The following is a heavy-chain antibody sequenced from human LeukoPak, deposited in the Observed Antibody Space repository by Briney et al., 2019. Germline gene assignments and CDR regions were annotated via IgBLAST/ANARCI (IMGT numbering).Heavy chain of an antibody. CDR2: IYYSGGT. CDR1: GASISSEGYY. Sequence: SETLSLTCTVSGASISSEGYYWSWIRQHPGKGLEWIGYIYYSGGTYYNPSLKSRVTMSVDTSNSQFSLKLRSVTAADTAVYYCARGKYHDSSTEYYFDYWGQGTLVTVSS. V-gene: IGHV4-31*03. CDR3: ARGKYHDSSTEYYFDY. D-gene: IGHD6-13*01. J-gene: IGHJ4*02.